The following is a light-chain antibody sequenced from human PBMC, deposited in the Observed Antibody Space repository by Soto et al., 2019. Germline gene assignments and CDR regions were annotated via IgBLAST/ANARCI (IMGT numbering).Light chain of an antibody. V-gene: IGKV3-20*01. J-gene: IGKJ1*01. Sequence: EIVLTQSPGTLSLSPGERATLSCRASQSIRSHYLAWYQQKPGQAPRLLISGAHNRAPGIPDRFSGSESGTDFAIRISSLEPEDFAVYYCQQYGSSVTFGQGTKVEIK. CDR1: QSIRSHY. CDR2: GAH. CDR3: QQYGSSVT.